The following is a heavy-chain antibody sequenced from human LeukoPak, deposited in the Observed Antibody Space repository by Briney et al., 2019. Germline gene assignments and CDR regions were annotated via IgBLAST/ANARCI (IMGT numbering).Heavy chain of an antibody. J-gene: IGHJ5*02. D-gene: IGHD5-18*01. V-gene: IGHV3-53*05. Sequence: GGSLRLSCAASGFTVSSNYMSWVRQAPGKGLERVSVIYSGGSTYYADSVKGRFTISRDNSKNTLYLQMNSLRAEDTAVYYCARSEGYSYGVGFDPWGQGTLVTASS. CDR3: ARSEGYSYGVGFDP. CDR2: IYSGGST. CDR1: GFTVSSNY.